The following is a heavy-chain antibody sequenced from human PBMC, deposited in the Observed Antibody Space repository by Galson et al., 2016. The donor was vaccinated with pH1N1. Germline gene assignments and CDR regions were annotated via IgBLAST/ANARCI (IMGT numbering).Heavy chain of an antibody. CDR2: IKQDGSEK. CDR3: ARAGSSWDTYYYYYGMDV. V-gene: IGHV3-7*03. D-gene: IGHD6-13*01. Sequence: SLRLSCAASGFTFNSYWMSWVRQAPGKGLEWVANIKQDGSEKYYVDSVKGRFTISRDNAKNSLYLQMNSLRAEDTAVYYCARAGSSWDTYYYYYGMDVWGQGTTVTVSS. J-gene: IGHJ6*02. CDR1: GFTFNSYW.